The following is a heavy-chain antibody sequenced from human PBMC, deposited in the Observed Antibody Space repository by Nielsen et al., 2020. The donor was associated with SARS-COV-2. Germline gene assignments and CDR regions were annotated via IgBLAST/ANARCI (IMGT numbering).Heavy chain of an antibody. D-gene: IGHD4-17*01. Sequence: ASVKVSCKASEDTFSDYYLHWVRQAPGQGLEWMGIINPRTGSRTYAQNFQARISMTRDTSISTAYMELSRLRSDDTAVYYCARDLTVTTSNDYYYGMDVWGQGTTVTVSS. CDR1: EDTFSDYY. CDR2: INPRTGSR. V-gene: IGHV1-46*01. CDR3: ARDLTVTTSNDYYYGMDV. J-gene: IGHJ6*02.